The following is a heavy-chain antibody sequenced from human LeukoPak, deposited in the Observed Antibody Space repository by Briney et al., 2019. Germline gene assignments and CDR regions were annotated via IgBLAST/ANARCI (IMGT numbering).Heavy chain of an antibody. CDR1: GGSTSSGSYY. CDR2: IYTSGST. D-gene: IGHD3-3*01. V-gene: IGHV4-61*02. Sequence: SETLSLTCTVSGGSTSSGSYYWSWIRQPAGKGLEWIGRIYTSGSTNYNPSLKSRVTISVDTSKNQFSLKLSSVTAADTAVYYCARGLRFLEWFDYWGQGTLVTVSS. CDR3: ARGLRFLEWFDY. J-gene: IGHJ4*02.